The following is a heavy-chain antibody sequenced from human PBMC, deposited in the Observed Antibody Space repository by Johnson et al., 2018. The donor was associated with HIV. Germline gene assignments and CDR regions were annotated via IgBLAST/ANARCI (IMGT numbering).Heavy chain of an antibody. CDR1: GFTFSNYW. D-gene: IGHD5-24*01. Sequence: QVQLVESGGGLVKPGGSLRLSCAASGFTFSNYWMNWVRQAPGKGLEWVAVISYDGSNKYYADYVKGRLPISRDNSKNTPYLQMNSLRAEDTAVYYCAREVRRWLQFDAFDIWGQGTMVTVSS. CDR3: AREVRRWLQFDAFDI. J-gene: IGHJ3*02. V-gene: IGHV3-33*05. CDR2: ISYDGSNK.